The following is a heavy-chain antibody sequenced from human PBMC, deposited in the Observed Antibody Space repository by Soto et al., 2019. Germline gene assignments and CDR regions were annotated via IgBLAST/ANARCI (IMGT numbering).Heavy chain of an antibody. CDR1: GFTFSSYA. J-gene: IGHJ6*02. CDR2: ISYDGSNK. D-gene: IGHD2-2*01. V-gene: IGHV3-30-3*01. CDR3: ASPDCSSTSCYGDYYYYGMDV. Sequence: ESGGGVVQPGRSLRLSCAASGFTFSSYAMHWVRQAPGKGLEWVAVISYDGSNKYYADSVKGRFTISRDNSKNTLYLQMNSLRAEDTAVYYCASPDCSSTSCYGDYYYYGMDVWGQGTTVTVSS.